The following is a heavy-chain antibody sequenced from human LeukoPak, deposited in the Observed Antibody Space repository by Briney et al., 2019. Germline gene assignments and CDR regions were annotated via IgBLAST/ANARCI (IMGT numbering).Heavy chain of an antibody. V-gene: IGHV3-7*01. Sequence: PGGSLRLSCAASRFTFSTYWMSWVRQAPGKGLEWVANIKQDGSEKYYVDSVKGRFTISRDNAKNSLYLQMNNLRAEDTAVYYCARDRGKRVETSMVGFPWGQGTLVTVSS. CDR2: IKQDGSEK. D-gene: IGHD5-18*01. CDR1: RFTFSTYW. J-gene: IGHJ5*02. CDR3: ARDRGKRVETSMVGFP.